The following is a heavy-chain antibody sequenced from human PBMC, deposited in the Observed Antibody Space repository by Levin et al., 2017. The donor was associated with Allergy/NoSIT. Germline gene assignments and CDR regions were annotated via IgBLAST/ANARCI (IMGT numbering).Heavy chain of an antibody. CDR3: ARGGSGGLYFGMDV. J-gene: IGHJ6*02. V-gene: IGHV5-10-1*01. Sequence: NPGGSLRLSCKGSGYEFPGYWIEWVRQMPGKGLEWMGRIGPSDAQTKYSPSFQGHVTFSADKSISTAYLHFSSLKASDTAMYYCARGGSGGLYFGMDVWGQGTTVTVSS. D-gene: IGHD3-10*01. CDR1: GYEFPGYW. CDR2: IGPSDAQT.